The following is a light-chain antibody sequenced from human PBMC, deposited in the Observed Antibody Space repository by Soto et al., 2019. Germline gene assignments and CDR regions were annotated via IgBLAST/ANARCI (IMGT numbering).Light chain of an antibody. J-gene: IGLJ3*02. Sequence: QSVLTQPPSASGSPGQAGTISCTGTSSDVGGYNYVSWYQGHPGKDPKLMIYEVSRRPLGVPDRFSGAKSGNTASRTVSGRQTEDEADYDCIAQGGSNNLVFGGGTTLTVL. CDR2: EVS. CDR1: SSDVGGYNY. V-gene: IGLV2-8*01. CDR3: IAQGGSNNLV.